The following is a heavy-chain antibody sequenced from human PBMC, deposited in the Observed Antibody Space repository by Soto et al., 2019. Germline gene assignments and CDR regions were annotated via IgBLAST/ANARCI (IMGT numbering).Heavy chain of an antibody. CDR1: SDSISSYY. V-gene: IGHV4-59*08. CDR3: ARAVGDPLYYLDY. Sequence: QVQLQESGPGLVRPSETLSLTCTVSSDSISSYYWFWIRQPPGKGLEWIGYTDYSGNTNYNPTLKRRVTISRDTSKNQFSLRLSSVTAADTAVYYCARAVGDPLYYLDYWGQGTLVTVSS. D-gene: IGHD6-19*01. CDR2: TDYSGNT. J-gene: IGHJ4*02.